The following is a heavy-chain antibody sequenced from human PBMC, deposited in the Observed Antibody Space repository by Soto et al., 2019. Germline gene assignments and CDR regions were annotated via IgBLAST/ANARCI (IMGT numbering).Heavy chain of an antibody. D-gene: IGHD4-4*01. CDR1: CSSISSGYY. V-gene: IGHV4-38-2*01. CDR3: ARGAYNDYQGYFDP. CDR2: IYHDGTT. J-gene: IGHJ5*01. Sequence: PAETLSLTFAVSCSSISSGYYWGWVRQPPGKGLEWIGTIYHDGTTYYNPSLKSRVTISVDTSKNQLSLKLNSLTAADSAVYSCARGAYNDYQGYFDPWGQGTLVTVSS.